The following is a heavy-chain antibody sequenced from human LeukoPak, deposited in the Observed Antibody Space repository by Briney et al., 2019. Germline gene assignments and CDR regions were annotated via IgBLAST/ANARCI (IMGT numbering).Heavy chain of an antibody. CDR3: ARASGYYVYYYYGMDV. D-gene: IGHD3-22*01. CDR1: GFTFSSYW. Sequence: GGSLRLSCAASGFTFSSYWMSWGRQAPGKGLEWVANIKQDGSEKYYVDSVKGRFTISRDNAKNSLYLQMNSLRAEDTAVYYCARASGYYVYYYYGMDVWGQGTTVTVSS. CDR2: IKQDGSEK. J-gene: IGHJ6*02. V-gene: IGHV3-7*05.